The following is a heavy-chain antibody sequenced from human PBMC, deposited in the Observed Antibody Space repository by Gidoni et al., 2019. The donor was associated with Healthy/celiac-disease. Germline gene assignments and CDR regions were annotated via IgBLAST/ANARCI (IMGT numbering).Heavy chain of an antibody. CDR2: IYTSGST. CDR3: ARERGETGYSYPSAHYDY. CDR1: GGSISSGSYY. V-gene: IGHV4-61*02. J-gene: IGHJ4*02. D-gene: IGHD5-18*01. Sequence: QVQLQESGPGLVKPSQTLSLTCTVSGGSISSGSYYWSWIRQPAGKGLEWIGRIYTSGSTNYNPSLKSRVTISVDTSKNQFSLKLSSVTAADTAVYYCARERGETGYSYPSAHYDYWGQGTLVTVSS.